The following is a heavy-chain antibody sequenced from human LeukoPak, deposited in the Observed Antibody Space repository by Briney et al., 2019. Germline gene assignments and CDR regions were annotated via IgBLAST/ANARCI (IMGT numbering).Heavy chain of an antibody. Sequence: SETLSLTCTVSGGSISSYYWSWIRQPPGKGLEWIGCIYYSGSTDYNPSLKSRVTISVDTSKNQFSLKLSSVTAADTAVYYCARDGSSGYWGQGTLVTVSS. J-gene: IGHJ4*02. CDR3: ARDGSSGY. CDR1: GGSISSYY. V-gene: IGHV4-59*12. CDR2: IYYSGST. D-gene: IGHD3-10*01.